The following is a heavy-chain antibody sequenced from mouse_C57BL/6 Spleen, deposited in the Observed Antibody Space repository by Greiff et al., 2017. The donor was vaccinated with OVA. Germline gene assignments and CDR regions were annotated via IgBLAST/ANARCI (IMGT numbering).Heavy chain of an antibody. D-gene: IGHD4-1*01. CDR1: GYTFTDSY. CDR3: ARNQTGTRAMDY. J-gene: IGHJ4*01. CDR2: INPYNGGT. V-gene: IGHV1-19*01. Sequence: VKPGASVKMSCKASGYTFTDSYMNWVKQSHGKSLEWIGVINPYNGGTSYNQKFKGKATLTVDKSSSTAYMKLNSLTSEDSAVYYCARNQTGTRAMDYWGQGTSVTVSS.